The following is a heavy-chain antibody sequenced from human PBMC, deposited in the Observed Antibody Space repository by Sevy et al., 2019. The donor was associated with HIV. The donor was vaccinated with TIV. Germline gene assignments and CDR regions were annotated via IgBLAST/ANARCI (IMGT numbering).Heavy chain of an antibody. D-gene: IGHD3-22*01. CDR1: GFTFGDYA. CDR3: TRERVQYYYDSSGYPGAFDI. Sequence: GESLKISCTASGFTFGDYAMSWFRQAPGKGLEWVGFIRSKAYGGTTEYAASVKGRFTISRDDSKSIAYLQMNSLKTEETAVYYCTRERVQYYYDSSGYPGAFDIWGQGTMVTVSS. CDR2: IRSKAYGGTT. V-gene: IGHV3-49*03. J-gene: IGHJ3*02.